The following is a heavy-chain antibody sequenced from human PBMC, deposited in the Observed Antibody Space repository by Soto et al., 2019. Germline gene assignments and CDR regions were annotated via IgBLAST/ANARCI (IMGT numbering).Heavy chain of an antibody. CDR1: GFTFSSYG. CDR2: IWYDGSKK. D-gene: IGHD4-17*01. Sequence: GGSLRLSCAASGFTFSSYGMHWVRQAPGKGLEWVAIIWYDGSKKYYGDSVKGRFTISRDKSKNTLYLQMNSLRAEDTAVYFCARAANGDFSHFDYWGQGMLVTVSS. CDR3: ARAANGDFSHFDY. J-gene: IGHJ4*02. V-gene: IGHV3-33*01.